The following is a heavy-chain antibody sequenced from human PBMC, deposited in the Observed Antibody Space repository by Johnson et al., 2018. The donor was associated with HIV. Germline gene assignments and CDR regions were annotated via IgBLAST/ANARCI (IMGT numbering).Heavy chain of an antibody. J-gene: IGHJ3*02. V-gene: IGHV3-30*04. D-gene: IGHD1-26*01. CDR3: ARDRPSGSYYVDAFDI. CDR1: GFTFSSYA. Sequence: QMLLVESGGGLVQPGRSLRLSCAASGFTFSSYAMHWVRQAPGKGLEWVAVISYDGSNKYYADSVKGRFTISRDNSKNTLYLQMNSLRAEDTAVYYCARDRPSGSYYVDAFDIWGQGTMVTVSS. CDR2: ISYDGSNK.